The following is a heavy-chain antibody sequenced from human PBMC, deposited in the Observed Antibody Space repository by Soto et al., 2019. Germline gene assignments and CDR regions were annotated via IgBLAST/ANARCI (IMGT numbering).Heavy chain of an antibody. CDR1: YGSITNSSYY. CDR3: VRDLITIYGKGRLYRFGY. J-gene: IGHJ4*02. D-gene: IGHD3-9*01. Sequence: KTSETLSLTCTVSYGSITNSSYYWGWIRQPPGKGLEWMGSIHHSGTIYNNPSLKSRVTISVDTSKNQFSLKLSSVTAADTAVYYCVRDLITIYGKGRLYRFGYWGQGTLVTVSS. CDR2: IHHSGTI. V-gene: IGHV4-39*02.